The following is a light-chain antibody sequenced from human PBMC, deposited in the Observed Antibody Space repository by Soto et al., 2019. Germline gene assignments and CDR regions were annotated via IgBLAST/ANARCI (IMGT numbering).Light chain of an antibody. CDR3: HQDHHWPPSFT. CDR1: QSVSSN. CDR2: AAS. V-gene: IGKV3-15*01. J-gene: IGKJ3*01. Sequence: EIVLTQSPATLSVSPGERATLSCRASQSVSSNLAWYQHKPGQAPRLLIYAASTRATGIPARFSGSGSGTDFTLTISSLQSEDFAVYYCHQDHHWPPSFTFGPGTKVDIK.